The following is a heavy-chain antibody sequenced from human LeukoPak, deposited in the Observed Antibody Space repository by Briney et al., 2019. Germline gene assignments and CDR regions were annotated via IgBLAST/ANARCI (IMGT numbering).Heavy chain of an antibody. V-gene: IGHV3-48*03. Sequence: GGSLRLSCAASGFTFSSYEMNWVRQAPGKGLEWVSYISSSGSTIYYADSVKGRFTISRDNAKNSLYLQVNSLRAEDTAVYYCFYSSSSEGYWGQGTLVTVSS. J-gene: IGHJ4*02. D-gene: IGHD6-13*01. CDR3: FYSSSSEGY. CDR1: GFTFSSYE. CDR2: ISSSGSTI.